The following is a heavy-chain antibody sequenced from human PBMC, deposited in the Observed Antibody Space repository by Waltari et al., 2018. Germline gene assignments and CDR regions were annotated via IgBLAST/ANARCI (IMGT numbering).Heavy chain of an antibody. CDR2: ISAYNGNT. CDR1: GYTFTSYG. D-gene: IGHD2-21*01. J-gene: IGHJ4*02. V-gene: IGHV1-18*01. CDR3: ASSPYCGGDCYTNYFDY. Sequence: QVQLVQSGAEVKKPGASVKVSCKASGYTFTSYGIGWVRQAPGQGLEWMGWISAYNGNTNYAQKLQGRVTMTTDTSTSTAYMELRSLRSDDTAVYYCASSPYCGGDCYTNYFDYWGQGTLVTVSS.